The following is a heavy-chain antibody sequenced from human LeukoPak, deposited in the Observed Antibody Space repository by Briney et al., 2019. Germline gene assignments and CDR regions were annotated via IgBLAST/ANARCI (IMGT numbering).Heavy chain of an antibody. CDR2: INHSGST. CDR3: ARHVQVNSAYFYYGMDV. V-gene: IGHV4-34*01. Sequence: SETLSLTCAVYGGSFSGYYWSWIRQPPGKGLEWIGEINHSGSTNYNPSLKSRVTISVDTSKNQFSLKLSSVTATDTAVYYCARHVQVNSAYFYYGMDVWGQGTTVTVSS. J-gene: IGHJ6*02. D-gene: IGHD3-10*02. CDR1: GGSFSGYY.